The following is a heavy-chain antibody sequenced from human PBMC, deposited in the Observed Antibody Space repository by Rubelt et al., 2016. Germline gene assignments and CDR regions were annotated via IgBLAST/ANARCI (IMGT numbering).Heavy chain of an antibody. CDR2: IYYSGST. Sequence: QLQLQESGPGLVKPSETLSLTCTVSGGSISSRSCYWGWIRQPPGKGLEWIGSIYYSGSTYYNPSLKSRVPISVDTSKNQFSLKLSSVPAADTAVYYCASDDPSIAVAGPVFDYWGQGTLVTVSS. CDR3: ASDDPSIAVAGPVFDY. J-gene: IGHJ4*02. D-gene: IGHD6-19*01. V-gene: IGHV4-39*01. CDR1: GGSISSRSCY.